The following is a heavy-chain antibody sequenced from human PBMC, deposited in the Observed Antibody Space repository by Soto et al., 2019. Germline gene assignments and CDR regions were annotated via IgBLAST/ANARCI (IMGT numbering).Heavy chain of an antibody. J-gene: IGHJ6*02. Sequence: SETLSLTCTVSGGSISSSSYYWGWIRQPPGKGLEWIGSIYYSGSTYYNPSLKSRVTISVDTSKNQFSLKLSSVTAADTAVYYCAREGKGIAAAGSPVEDGMDVWGQGTTVTVSS. V-gene: IGHV4-39*02. CDR1: GGSISSSSYY. CDR2: IYYSGST. D-gene: IGHD6-13*01. CDR3: AREGKGIAAAGSPVEDGMDV.